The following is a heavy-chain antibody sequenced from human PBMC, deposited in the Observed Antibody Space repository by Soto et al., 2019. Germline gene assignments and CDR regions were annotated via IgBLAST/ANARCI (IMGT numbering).Heavy chain of an antibody. CDR2: IYYSGST. J-gene: IGHJ4*02. CDR1: GGFISSSTYY. CDR3: ARLVNSYGQLSLDY. V-gene: IGHV4-39*01. Sequence: QLQLQESGPRLVKPSETLSLTCTVSGGFISSSTYYWGWIRQPPGKGLEWIGSIYYSGSTYYNPSLRSRVTISVDTSKTRFALKLRSASAADTAVYYCARLVNSYGQLSLDYWGQGILVTVSS. D-gene: IGHD5-18*01.